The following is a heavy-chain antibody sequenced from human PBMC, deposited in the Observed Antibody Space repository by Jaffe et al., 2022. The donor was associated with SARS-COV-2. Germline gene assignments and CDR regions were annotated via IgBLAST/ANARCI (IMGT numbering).Heavy chain of an antibody. CDR2: IRSKAYGGTT. Sequence: EVQLVESGGGLVQPGRSLRLSCTASGFTFGDYAMSWVRQAPGKGLEWVGFIRSKAYGGTTEYAASVKGRFTISRDDSKSIAYLQMNSLKTEDTAVYYCTRPYSSSWHYYYGMDVWGQGTTVTVSS. D-gene: IGHD6-13*01. CDR3: TRPYSSSWHYYYGMDV. CDR1: GFTFGDYA. V-gene: IGHV3-49*04. J-gene: IGHJ6*02.